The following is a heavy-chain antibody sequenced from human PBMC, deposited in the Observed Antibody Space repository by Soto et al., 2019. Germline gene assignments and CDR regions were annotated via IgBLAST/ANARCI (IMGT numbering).Heavy chain of an antibody. V-gene: IGHV3-23*01. Sequence: GGSLRLSCAASGFTFSSYAMSWVRQAPGKGLEWVSAISSSGGNTYYADSVKGRFTISRDNSKNTLYLQMNSLRAEDTAIYYCAKREYSRSSEGFDYWGQGTLVTVSS. CDR2: ISSSGGNT. CDR3: AKREYSRSSEGFDY. J-gene: IGHJ4*02. D-gene: IGHD6-6*01. CDR1: GFTFSSYA.